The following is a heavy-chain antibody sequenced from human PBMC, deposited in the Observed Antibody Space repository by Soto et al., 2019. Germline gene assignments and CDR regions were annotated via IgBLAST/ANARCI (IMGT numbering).Heavy chain of an antibody. CDR2: IYYSGST. V-gene: IGHV4-39*01. D-gene: IGHD2-15*01. CDR3: ARLGIVVVVAAPSRPY. J-gene: IGHJ4*02. CDR1: GGSISSSSYY. Sequence: QLQLQESGPGLVKPSETLSLTCTVSGGSISSSSYYWGWIRQPPGKGLEWIGSIYYSGSTYYNPSLKRRVTISVDTSKSQSSLKLSSVTAADTAVYYCARLGIVVVVAAPSRPYWGQGTLVTVSS.